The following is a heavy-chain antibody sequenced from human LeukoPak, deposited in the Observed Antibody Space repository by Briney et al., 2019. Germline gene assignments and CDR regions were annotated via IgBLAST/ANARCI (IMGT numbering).Heavy chain of an antibody. J-gene: IGHJ4*02. CDR3: AKDRWELLYYFDY. D-gene: IGHD1-26*01. CDR1: GFTFSSYA. V-gene: IGHV3-23*01. CDR2: ISGSGGST. Sequence: GGSLRLSCAASGFTFSSYAMSWVRQAPGKGLEWVSAISGSGGSTYCADSVKGRFTISRDNSKNTLYLQMNSLRAEDTAVYYCAKDRWELLYYFDYWGQGTLVTVSS.